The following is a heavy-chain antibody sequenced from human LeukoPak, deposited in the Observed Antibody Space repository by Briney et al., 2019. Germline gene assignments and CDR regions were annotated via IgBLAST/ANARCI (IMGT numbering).Heavy chain of an antibody. D-gene: IGHD3-22*01. Sequence: PSETLSLTCTVSGGSISSSSYYWGWIRQPPGKGLEWIGSINYSGSTYYNPSLKSRVTISVDTSKNQFSLKLSSVTAADTAVYYCASTYDSSGPLDYWGQGTLVTVSS. CDR2: INYSGST. V-gene: IGHV4-39*07. CDR3: ASTYDSSGPLDY. J-gene: IGHJ4*02. CDR1: GGSISSSSYY.